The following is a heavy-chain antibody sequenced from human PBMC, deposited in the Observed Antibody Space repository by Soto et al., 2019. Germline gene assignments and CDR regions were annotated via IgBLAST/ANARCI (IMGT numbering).Heavy chain of an antibody. Sequence: QVQLVQTGAEVREPGASVKVSCKGSGYSFTSLDINWVRQTAGQGLEWMGWMQPSTGRTGYAQKFQGRVTMTRDTSISTAYMELTTLTSDDTAFYCCARGVSAGVDYWGQGTLVTVSS. D-gene: IGHD1-26*01. CDR2: MQPSTGRT. CDR1: GYSFTSLD. J-gene: IGHJ4*02. V-gene: IGHV1-8*01. CDR3: ARGVSAGVDY.